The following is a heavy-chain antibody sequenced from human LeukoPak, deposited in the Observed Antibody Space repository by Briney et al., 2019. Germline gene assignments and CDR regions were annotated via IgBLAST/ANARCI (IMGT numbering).Heavy chain of an antibody. CDR3: VREELERHYDAFDI. CDR2: IYTSGST. D-gene: IGHD1-1*01. CDR1: GGSISSGSYY. J-gene: IGHJ3*02. V-gene: IGHV4-61*02. Sequence: SQTLSLTCTVSGGSISSGSYYWSWIRQPAGKGLEWIGRIYTSGSTNYNPSLKSRVTISVDTSKNQFSLKLSSVTAADTAVYYCVREELERHYDAFDIWGQGTMVTVSS.